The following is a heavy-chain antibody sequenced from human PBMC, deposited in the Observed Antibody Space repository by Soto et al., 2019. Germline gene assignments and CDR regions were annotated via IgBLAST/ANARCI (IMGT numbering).Heavy chain of an antibody. CDR2: IYYSGST. D-gene: IGHD2-15*01. CDR3: ARMGYCSGGSCYGESPFDY. CDR1: GGSISSGGYY. Sequence: NPSETLSLTCTVSGGSISSGGYYWSWIRQHPGKGLEWIGYIYYSGSTYYNPSLKSRVTISVDTSKNQFSLKLSSVTAADTAVYYCARMGYCSGGSCYGESPFDYWGQGTLVTVSS. J-gene: IGHJ4*02. V-gene: IGHV4-31*03.